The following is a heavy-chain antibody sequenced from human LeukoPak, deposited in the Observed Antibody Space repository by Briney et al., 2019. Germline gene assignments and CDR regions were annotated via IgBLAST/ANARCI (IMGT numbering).Heavy chain of an antibody. CDR2: IYYSGST. CDR3: ARDLRTITAATYFDL. CDR1: GASISNGIYY. D-gene: IGHD6-13*01. Sequence: PSQTLSLTCSVSGASISNGIYYWSWIRQHPGKSLEWIGYIYYSGSTYYNPSLKSRVTISVDTSKNQFSLKLSSVTAADTAVYYCARDLRTITAATYFDLWGQGTLVTVSS. V-gene: IGHV4-31*03. J-gene: IGHJ4*02.